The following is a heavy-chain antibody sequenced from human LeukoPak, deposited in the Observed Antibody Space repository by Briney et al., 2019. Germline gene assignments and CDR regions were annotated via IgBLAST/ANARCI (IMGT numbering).Heavy chain of an antibody. V-gene: IGHV1-2*02. D-gene: IGHD3-3*01. CDR1: GYTFTTYY. CDR3: ARSPYCDFWSGYLGSDNWFDP. CDR2: INPNSGGT. J-gene: IGHJ5*02. Sequence: ASVKVSCKASGYTFTTYYVHWVRQAPGQGLEWMGWINPNSGGTNYAQKFQGRVTMTRDTSISTAYMELSRLRSDDTAVYYCARSPYCDFWSGYLGSDNWFDPWGQGTLVTVSS.